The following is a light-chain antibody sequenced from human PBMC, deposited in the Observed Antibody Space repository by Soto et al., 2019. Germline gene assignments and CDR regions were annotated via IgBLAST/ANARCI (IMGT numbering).Light chain of an antibody. V-gene: IGLV2-14*03. CDR1: SSDVGRYNF. CDR3: SSYTGSTSLVYV. Sequence: QSALTQPASLSGSPGQSISISCTGTSSDVGRYNFVSWYQQRPGKAPKLIIYDVANRPSGISNRFSGSKSGNTASLTISGLQADDEADYYCSSYTGSTSLVYVFGTGTKVTVL. CDR2: DVA. J-gene: IGLJ1*01.